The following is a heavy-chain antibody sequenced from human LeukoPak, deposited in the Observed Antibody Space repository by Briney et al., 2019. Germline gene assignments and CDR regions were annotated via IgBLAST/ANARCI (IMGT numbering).Heavy chain of an antibody. CDR3: ARAPREMATITHYYYYYYMDV. V-gene: IGHV4-59*01. CDR2: IYYSGST. J-gene: IGHJ6*03. CDR1: GGSISSYY. Sequence: PSETLSLTCTVSGGSISSYYWSWIRQPPGKGLEWIGYIYYSGSTNYNPSLKSRVTISVDTSKNQFSLKLSSVTAADTAVYYCARAPREMATITHYYYYYYMDVWGKGTTVTISS. D-gene: IGHD5-24*01.